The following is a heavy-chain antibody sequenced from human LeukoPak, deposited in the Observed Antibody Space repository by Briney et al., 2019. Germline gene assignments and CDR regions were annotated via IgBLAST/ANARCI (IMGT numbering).Heavy chain of an antibody. CDR3: AEDVTAYYGSGSSYLDY. D-gene: IGHD3-10*01. CDR2: ISYDGSNK. Sequence: GGSLRLSCAASGFTFSPYGMHWVRQAPGKGLEWVAVISYDGSNKYYADSVKGRFTISRDNSKNTLYLQMNSLRAEDTAVYYCAEDVTAYYGSGSSYLDYWGQGTLVTVSS. J-gene: IGHJ4*02. CDR1: GFTFSPYG. V-gene: IGHV3-30*18.